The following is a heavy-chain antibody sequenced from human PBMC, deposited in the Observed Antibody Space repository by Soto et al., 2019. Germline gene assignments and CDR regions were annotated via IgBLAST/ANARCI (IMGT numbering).Heavy chain of an antibody. CDR1: GVSFSDST. CDR3: GTDSVSDWRPGVGY. D-gene: IGHD6-19*01. V-gene: IGHV1-69*04. J-gene: IGHJ4*02. Sequence: QVLLVQSGAEVKKPGSSVKVSCKASGVSFSDSTISWVRQAPGQGLEWMGKIIPILGIPNFAQKFQGRVTITADKSTSTAYMELSSLRSEDTVVYYCGTDSVSDWRPGVGYWGQGTLVTVSS. CDR2: IIPILGIP.